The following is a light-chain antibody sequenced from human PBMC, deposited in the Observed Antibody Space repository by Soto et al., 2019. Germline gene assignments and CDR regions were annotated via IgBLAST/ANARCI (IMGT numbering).Light chain of an antibody. CDR1: QSVSSS. Sequence: EIVMTQSPATLSVSPGERATLSCRASQSVSSSLAWYQQKPGQAPRLLIYGASTRATGIPVRFSGSGSGTEFTLTISSLLSEDFAVYYCQQYNNWPPGTFGQGTKVDIK. CDR3: QQYNNWPPGT. J-gene: IGKJ1*01. CDR2: GAS. V-gene: IGKV3-15*01.